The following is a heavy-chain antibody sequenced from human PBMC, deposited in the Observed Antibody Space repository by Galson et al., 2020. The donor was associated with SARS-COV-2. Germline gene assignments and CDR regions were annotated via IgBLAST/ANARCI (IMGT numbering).Heavy chain of an antibody. J-gene: IGHJ4*02. Sequence: GESLKISCAASGFTFSSYGMHWVRQAPGKGLEWVAVIWYDGSNKYYADSVKGRFTISRDNSKNTLYLQMNSLRAEDTAVNYCARDLAVAGTEGYWGQGTLVTVSS. V-gene: IGHV3-33*01. CDR1: GFTFSSYG. CDR3: ARDLAVAGTEGY. D-gene: IGHD6-19*01. CDR2: IWYDGSNK.